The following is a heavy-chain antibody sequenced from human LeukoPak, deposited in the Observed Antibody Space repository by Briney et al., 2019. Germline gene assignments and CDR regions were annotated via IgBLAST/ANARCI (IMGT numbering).Heavy chain of an antibody. J-gene: IGHJ4*02. CDR2: ISSGGSTI. Sequence: GGSLRLSCAVSGFTFSDYYMSWIRQAPGKGLEWVSYISSGGSTISHADSVKGRFTISRDNAENSLYLQMNSLRAEDTAVYFWARRAAADRCLDYWGQGTLVTVSS. CDR3: ARRAAADRCLDY. CDR1: GFTFSDYY. V-gene: IGHV3-11*01. D-gene: IGHD6-13*01.